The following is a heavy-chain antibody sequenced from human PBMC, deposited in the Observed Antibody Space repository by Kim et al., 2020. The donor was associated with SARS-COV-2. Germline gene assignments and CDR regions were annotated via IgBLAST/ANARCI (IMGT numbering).Heavy chain of an antibody. V-gene: IGHV4-31*03. CDR2: IYYSGST. CDR3: ATRAHYNWYDSYYYGMDV. J-gene: IGHJ6*02. CDR1: GGSISSGGYY. D-gene: IGHD1-20*01. Sequence: SETVSLTCTVSGGSISSGGYYWSWIRQHPGKGLEWIGYIYYSGSTYYNPSLKSRVTISVDTSKNQFSLKLSFVTAADTAVYYCATRAHYNWYDSYYYGMDVWGQGTTVTVSS.